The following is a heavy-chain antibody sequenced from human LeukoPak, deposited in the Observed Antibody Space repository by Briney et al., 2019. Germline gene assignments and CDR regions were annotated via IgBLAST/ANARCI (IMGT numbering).Heavy chain of an antibody. D-gene: IGHD6-6*01. CDR1: GGSISSYY. CDR3: AREDSSSSANY. V-gene: IGHV4-59*01. CDR2: IYYSGST. J-gene: IGHJ4*02. Sequence: PSETLSLTCTVSGGSISSYYWSWIRQPPGKGLEWIGYIYYSGSTNYNPSLKSRVTISVDTSKNQFSLKLSSVTAADTAVYYCAREDSSSSANYWGQGTLVTVSS.